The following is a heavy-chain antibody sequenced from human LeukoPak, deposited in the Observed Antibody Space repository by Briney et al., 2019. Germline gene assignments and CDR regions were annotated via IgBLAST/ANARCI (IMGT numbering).Heavy chain of an antibody. Sequence: GGSLRLSCAASGFTFSSYWMSWVRQAPGKGLEWVANIKQDGSEKYYVDSAKGRFTISRDNAKNSLYLQMNSLRAEDTAVYYCARVETYGDYEIWFDPWGQGTLVTVSS. CDR3: ARVETYGDYEIWFDP. CDR2: IKQDGSEK. D-gene: IGHD4-17*01. V-gene: IGHV3-7*01. CDR1: GFTFSSYW. J-gene: IGHJ5*02.